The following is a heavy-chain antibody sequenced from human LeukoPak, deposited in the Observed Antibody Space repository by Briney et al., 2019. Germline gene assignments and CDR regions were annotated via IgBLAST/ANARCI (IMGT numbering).Heavy chain of an antibody. CDR1: GFTFSSYA. CDR3: ANIPDPNYYDSSGYVRY. J-gene: IGHJ4*02. V-gene: IGHV3-23*01. D-gene: IGHD3-22*01. CDR2: ISGSGGST. Sequence: GSLRLSCAASGFTFSSYAMSWVRQAPGKGLEWVSAISGSGGSTYYADSVRGRFTISRDNSKNTLYLQMNSLRAEDTAVYYCANIPDPNYYDSSGYVRYWGQGTLVAVSS.